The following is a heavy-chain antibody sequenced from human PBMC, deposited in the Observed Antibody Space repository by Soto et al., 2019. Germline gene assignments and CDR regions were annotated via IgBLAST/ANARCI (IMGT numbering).Heavy chain of an antibody. CDR1: GGSISSSSYY. D-gene: IGHD1-26*01. J-gene: IGHJ4*02. V-gene: IGHV4-39*01. CDR3: ARQREGGSYDYDY. CDR2: IYYSGST. Sequence: XXTLSLPFTVSGGSISSSSYYWGSIRQPPGKGLEWIGSIYYSGSTYYNPSLKSRVTISVDTSKNQFSLKLSSVTAADTAVYYCARQREGGSYDYDYWGQGTLVTV.